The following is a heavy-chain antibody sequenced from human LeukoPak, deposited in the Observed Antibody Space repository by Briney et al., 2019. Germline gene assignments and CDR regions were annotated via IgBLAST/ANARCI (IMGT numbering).Heavy chain of an antibody. CDR1: GFTFRDYA. V-gene: IGHV3-23*01. Sequence: GGSLRLSCAVSGFTFRDYAMSWVRQAPGKGLEGVSVISGSGDSTYYADSVKGRFSISRDNPKNTLYLQMNSLRAEDTAVYYCAKDRQAAAPNVRFDPWGQGTLVTVSS. CDR2: ISGSGDST. D-gene: IGHD6-13*01. J-gene: IGHJ5*02. CDR3: AKDRQAAAPNVRFDP.